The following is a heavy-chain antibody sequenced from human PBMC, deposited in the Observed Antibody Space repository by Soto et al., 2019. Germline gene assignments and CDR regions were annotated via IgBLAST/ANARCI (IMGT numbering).Heavy chain of an antibody. V-gene: IGHV5-10-1*01. Sequence: GESLKISCKGSGYSFTSYWISWVRQMPGKGLEWMGRIDPSDSYTNYSPSFQGHVTISADKSISTAYLQWSSLKASDTAMYYCARRRSSSPYYYYGMDGWAQGTTVTFSS. CDR2: IDPSDSYT. D-gene: IGHD6-6*01. J-gene: IGHJ6*02. CDR1: GYSFTSYW. CDR3: ARRRSSSPYYYYGMDG.